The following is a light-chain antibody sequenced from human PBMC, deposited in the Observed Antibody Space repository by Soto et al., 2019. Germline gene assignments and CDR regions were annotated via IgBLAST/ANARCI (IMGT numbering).Light chain of an antibody. Sequence: IVLTQSPGILSLSPGEGATLSCRASQSVSSSYLAWYQQKPGQAPRLLIYGASSRATGIPDRFSGSGSETDFTRTISRLEPEEFAGYYCQQYGSSPPGWTFGQGTKVDIK. V-gene: IGKV3-20*01. CDR3: QQYGSSPPGWT. CDR1: QSVSSSY. J-gene: IGKJ1*01. CDR2: GAS.